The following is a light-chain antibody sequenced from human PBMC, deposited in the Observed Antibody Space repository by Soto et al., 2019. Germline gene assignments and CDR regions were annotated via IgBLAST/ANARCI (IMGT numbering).Light chain of an antibody. CDR2: DIR. Sequence: QSALTQPASVSGSPGQSITISCTGTSTDVGGYKYVSWNQQHPGKAPKLMIYDIRNRPSGVSNRFSGSKSGNTVSLTISGLQAEDEADYYCSSYTSSSTRVFGTGTKLTVL. CDR1: STDVGGYKY. CDR3: SSYTSSSTRV. V-gene: IGLV2-14*03. J-gene: IGLJ1*01.